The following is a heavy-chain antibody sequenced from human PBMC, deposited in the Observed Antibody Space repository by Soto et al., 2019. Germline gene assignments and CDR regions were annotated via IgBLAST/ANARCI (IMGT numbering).Heavy chain of an antibody. V-gene: IGHV3-30*18. CDR2: ISYDGSNK. D-gene: IGHD4-4*01. Sequence: QVQLVESGGGVVQPGRSLRLSCAASGCTFSSYGMHWVRQAPGKGLEWVAVISYDGSNKYYADSVKGRFTISRDNSKNTLYLQMNSLRAEDTAVYYCAKRHSMKLVDYWGQGTLVTVSS. CDR1: GCTFSSYG. CDR3: AKRHSMKLVDY. J-gene: IGHJ4*02.